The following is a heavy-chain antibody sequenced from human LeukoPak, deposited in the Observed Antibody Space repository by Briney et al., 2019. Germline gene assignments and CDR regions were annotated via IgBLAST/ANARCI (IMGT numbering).Heavy chain of an antibody. CDR3: ARHYYDSSGYYSHFDY. J-gene: IGHJ4*02. D-gene: IGHD3-22*01. V-gene: IGHV4-39*01. CDR1: GGSISSSSYY. CDR2: IYYSGST. Sequence: PSETLSLTCTVSGGSISSSSYYWGWIRQPPGKGLEWIGSIYYSGSTYYNPSLKSRVTISVDTSKNQLSLKLSSVTAADTAVYYCARHYYDSSGYYSHFDYWGQGTLVTVSS.